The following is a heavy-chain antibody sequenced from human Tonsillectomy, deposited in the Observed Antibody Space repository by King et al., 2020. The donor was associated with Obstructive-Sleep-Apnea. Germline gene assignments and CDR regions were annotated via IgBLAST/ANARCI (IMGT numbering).Heavy chain of an antibody. Sequence: QLQESGPGLVKPSETLSLTCTVSGGSISSYYWSWIRRPPGKGLEGMGCIYYSGSTNFTHSLKSRVTISVATSKNQFSLKLSSVTAADTAVYYCARAATQQLLGFGGRGGNWFDPWGQGTLFTVSS. CDR2: IYYSGST. CDR1: GGSISSYY. J-gene: IGHJ5*02. CDR3: ARAATQQLLGFGGRGGNWFDP. V-gene: IGHV4-59*01. D-gene: IGHD3-10*01.